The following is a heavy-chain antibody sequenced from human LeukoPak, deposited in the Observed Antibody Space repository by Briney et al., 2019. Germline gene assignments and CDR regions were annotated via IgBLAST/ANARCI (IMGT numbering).Heavy chain of an antibody. D-gene: IGHD1-26*01. Sequence: GGSLRLSCAASGLTFSSFGMHWVRQAPGKGLEWVAVTSFDGSNKYYADSVKGRFTISRDNSKNTLYLQMNTLRVEDAAVYYCAKGRLLGGRWGMDVWGQGTTVTVSS. V-gene: IGHV3-30*18. CDR2: TSFDGSNK. CDR1: GLTFSSFG. J-gene: IGHJ6*02. CDR3: AKGRLLGGRWGMDV.